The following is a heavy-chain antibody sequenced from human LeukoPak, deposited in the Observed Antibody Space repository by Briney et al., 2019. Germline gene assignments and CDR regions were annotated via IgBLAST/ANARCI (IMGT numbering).Heavy chain of an antibody. CDR3: ARDSYCSGGTCYSRVGY. CDR1: GYIFTNYP. V-gene: IGHV7-4-1*02. D-gene: IGHD2-15*01. J-gene: IGHJ4*02. CDR2: INTNTGNP. Sequence: PQASVKVSCKASGYIFTNYPMNWVRQAPGQGLEWMGLINTNTGNPTYAQGLTERFVFSWDTSVSTAYLQITSLKAEDTAVYFCARDSYCSGGTCYSRVGYWGQGTEVTVSS.